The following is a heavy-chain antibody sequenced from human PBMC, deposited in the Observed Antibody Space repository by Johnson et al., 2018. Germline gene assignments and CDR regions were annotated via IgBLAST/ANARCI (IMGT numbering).Heavy chain of an antibody. D-gene: IGHD1-26*01. CDR1: GFTFSDYY. V-gene: IGHV3-48*02. CDR3: ARDTSVSYLRYVQH. CDR2: ISSSSSTI. Sequence: VQLVESGGGLVQPGGSLRLSCAASGFTFSDYYMNWVLQALGQGLEWGASISSSSSTISNADPVKGRFTITRDNAKNSLYLQMNSLGDEDTEVYYCARDTSVSYLRYVQHWGDGTQVTVSS. J-gene: IGHJ1*01.